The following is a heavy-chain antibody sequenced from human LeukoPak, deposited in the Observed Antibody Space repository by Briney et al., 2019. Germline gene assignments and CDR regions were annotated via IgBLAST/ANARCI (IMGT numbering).Heavy chain of an antibody. CDR3: ARVDYYYYYMDV. CDR1: GFTFSAYS. V-gene: IGHV3-21*06. J-gene: IGHJ6*03. CDR2: ISRDSSYM. Sequence: GGSLRLSCAASGFTFSAYSMNWVRQAPGKGLEWASSISRDSSYMNNADSAQGRFSISRDNAKNSLYLQMNNLRAEDTAVYYCARVDYYYYYMDVWGKGTTVTVSS.